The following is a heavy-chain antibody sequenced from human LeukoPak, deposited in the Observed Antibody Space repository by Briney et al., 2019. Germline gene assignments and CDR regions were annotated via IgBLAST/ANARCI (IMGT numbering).Heavy chain of an antibody. J-gene: IGHJ4*02. CDR3: ARNDRRGGSNDFAY. CDR2: ISSSSSYI. Sequence: GGSLGLSCTASGFTFSSYSMNWVRQAPGKGLEWVSSISSSSSYIYYADPVKGRFPISRDNAKNSLYLQMNSLRGEDTAVYYCARNDRRGGSNDFAYWGQGTLVTVSS. CDR1: GFTFSSYS. V-gene: IGHV3-21*01. D-gene: IGHD2-15*01.